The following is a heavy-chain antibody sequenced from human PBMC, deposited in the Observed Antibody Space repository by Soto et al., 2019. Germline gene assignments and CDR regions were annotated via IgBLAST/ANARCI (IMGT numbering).Heavy chain of an antibody. J-gene: IGHJ3*02. CDR1: GYTFTTYP. Sequence: QVQLVQSGAEVKKPGAAVKVSCKTSGYTFTTYPIHWVRQAPGQRREWMGWINAGNGNTKYSQKFQGRVTITRDTSASTTYMELRRLRAKDTAVYSWARGLTMVRGLILDAFDMWGQGTMVTVSS. CDR2: INAGNGNT. CDR3: ARGLTMVRGLILDAFDM. D-gene: IGHD3-10*01. V-gene: IGHV1-3*01.